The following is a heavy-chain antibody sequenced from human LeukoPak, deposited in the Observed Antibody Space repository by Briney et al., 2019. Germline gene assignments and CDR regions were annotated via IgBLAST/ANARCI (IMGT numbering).Heavy chain of an antibody. V-gene: IGHV3-30*18. Sequence: GGSLRPSCAASGFTFSSYGMLWVRQAPGKGLEWVAVISYDGSNKYYADSVKGRFTISRDNSKNTLYLQMNSLRAEDTAVYYCAKLDSSYLDYWGQGTLVTVSS. J-gene: IGHJ4*02. D-gene: IGHD3/OR15-3a*01. CDR2: ISYDGSNK. CDR3: AKLDSSYLDY. CDR1: GFTFSSYG.